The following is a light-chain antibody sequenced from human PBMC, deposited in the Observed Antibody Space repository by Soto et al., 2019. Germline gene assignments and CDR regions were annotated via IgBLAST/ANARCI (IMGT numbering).Light chain of an antibody. CDR3: SSYTSRSTYV. CDR2: EVS. J-gene: IGLJ1*01. CDR1: SSDVGGYNY. Sequence: QSVLTQPASVSGSPGQSITISCTGTSSDVGGYNYVSWYQQHPGKAPKLMIYEVSNRPSGVSNRFSGSKSGNTASLTISGLQAEDEAEYYCSSYTSRSTYVLGTGTKVTVL. V-gene: IGLV2-14*01.